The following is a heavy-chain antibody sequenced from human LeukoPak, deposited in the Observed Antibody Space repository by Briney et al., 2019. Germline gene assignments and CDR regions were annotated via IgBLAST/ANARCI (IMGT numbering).Heavy chain of an antibody. CDR3: ASGTFDDYGDYDRGDYFDH. CDR2: IYYSGLT. J-gene: IGHJ4*02. V-gene: IGHV4-39*02. D-gene: IGHD4-17*01. CDR1: GASISSSSSS. Sequence: PSETLSLTCTVSGASISSSSSSWGWVGQPPGKGPEWIGSIYYSGLTYDNPSLKSRVSISVDPSKNHFSLKVSSVTAADTAVYYCASGTFDDYGDYDRGDYFDHWGQGTLVTVSS.